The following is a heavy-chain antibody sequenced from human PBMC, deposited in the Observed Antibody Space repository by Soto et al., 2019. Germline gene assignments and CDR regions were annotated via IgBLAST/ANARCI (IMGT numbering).Heavy chain of an antibody. CDR3: ARDRLIEWQWLVIDAFDI. CDR1: GYTFTSYG. V-gene: IGHV1-18*01. Sequence: ASVKVSCKASGYTFTSYGISWVRQAPGQGLEWMGWISAYNGNTNYAQKLQGRVTMTTDTSTSTAYMELRSLRSDDTALYYCARDRLIEWQWLVIDAFDIWGQGTMVTVSS. J-gene: IGHJ3*02. D-gene: IGHD6-19*01. CDR2: ISAYNGNT.